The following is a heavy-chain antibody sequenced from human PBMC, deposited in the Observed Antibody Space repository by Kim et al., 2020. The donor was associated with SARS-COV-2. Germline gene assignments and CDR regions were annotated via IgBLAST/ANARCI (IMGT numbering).Heavy chain of an antibody. V-gene: IGHV3-33*06. CDR3: AKALYGSGSP. D-gene: IGHD3-10*01. Sequence: GGSLRLSCAASGFTFSSYGMPWFRQAPGKGLEWVAVIWFDGSNKYYADSVKGRFTISRDNSKNTRYLQMNSLRAKDTAVYYCAKALYGSGSPWGQGTLVTVSS. CDR1: GFTFSSYG. J-gene: IGHJ5*02. CDR2: IWFDGSNK.